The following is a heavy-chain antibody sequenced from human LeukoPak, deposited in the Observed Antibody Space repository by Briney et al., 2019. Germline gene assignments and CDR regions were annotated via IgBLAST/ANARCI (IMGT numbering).Heavy chain of an antibody. Sequence: GGSLRLSCAASGFTFSSYTMPWVRQAPGKGLEWVAVISYDGSNKFYADSVKGRFTISRDNSKNTLYLQMNSLRAEDTAVYYCARDWGLEIWGQGPMVTVSS. CDR3: ARDWGLEI. CDR1: GFTFSSYT. D-gene: IGHD3-16*01. J-gene: IGHJ3*02. CDR2: ISYDGSNK. V-gene: IGHV3-30-3*01.